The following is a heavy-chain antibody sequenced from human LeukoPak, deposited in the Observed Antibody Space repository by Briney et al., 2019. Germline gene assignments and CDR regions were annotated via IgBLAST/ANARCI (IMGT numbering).Heavy chain of an antibody. V-gene: IGHV3-30*03. J-gene: IGHJ4*02. CDR1: GFTFSNYG. D-gene: IGHD2-2*01. CDR3: DCSSTSCYAAGDY. CDR2: ISYDSEGN. Sequence: GRSLRLSCVTSGFTFSNYGMHWVRQLPGKGLEWVAVISYDSEGNYHVDSVKGRFTISRDNSKNTLYLQMNSLRTEDTAVHYCDCSSTSCYAAGDYWGQGTLVTVSS.